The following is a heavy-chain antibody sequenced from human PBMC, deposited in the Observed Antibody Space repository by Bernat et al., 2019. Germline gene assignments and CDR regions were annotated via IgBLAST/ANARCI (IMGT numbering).Heavy chain of an antibody. CDR1: GFTFSSYW. D-gene: IGHD4-17*01. J-gene: IGHJ6*02. V-gene: IGHV3-7*03. Sequence: EVQLVESGGGLVQPGGSLRLSCAASGFTFSSYWMNWVRQAPGKGLEWVANIKQDGSEMYYVDSVKGRFTISRDNAKNSLYLQMNSLRVEDTAVYYCARPKGVSGYYVRGYYYYGLDVWGQGTTVTVSS. CDR3: ARPKGVSGYYVRGYYYYGLDV. CDR2: IKQDGSEM.